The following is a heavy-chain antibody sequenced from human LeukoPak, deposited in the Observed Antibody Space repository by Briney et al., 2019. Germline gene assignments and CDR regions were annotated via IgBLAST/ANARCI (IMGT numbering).Heavy chain of an antibody. CDR1: GDSISSGAYY. Sequence: SETLSLTCTVSGDSISSGAYYWSWIRQPPGKGLEWIGYIYHSGSTYYNPSLKSRLTISVDRSRNQFSLKLTSVTAADTAMYYCARVTPGLYAFDIWGQGTMVTVSS. CDR3: ARVTPGLYAFDI. D-gene: IGHD1-14*01. J-gene: IGHJ3*02. CDR2: IYHSGST. V-gene: IGHV4-30-2*01.